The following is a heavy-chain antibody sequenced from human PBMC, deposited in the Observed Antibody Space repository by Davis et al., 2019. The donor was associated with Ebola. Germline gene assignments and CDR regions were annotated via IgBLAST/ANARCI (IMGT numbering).Heavy chain of an antibody. CDR2: IKQDGSEK. D-gene: IGHD5-18*01. V-gene: IGHV3-7*03. CDR1: GFTFSSYW. J-gene: IGHJ4*02. CDR3: AKAPRGLPSYFEY. Sequence: GESLKISCAASGFTFSSYWMSWVRQAPGKGLEWVANIKQDGSEKYYVDSVKGRFTISRDNAKNSLYLQMNSLRAEDTAVYYCAKAPRGLPSYFEYWGQGTLVTVSS.